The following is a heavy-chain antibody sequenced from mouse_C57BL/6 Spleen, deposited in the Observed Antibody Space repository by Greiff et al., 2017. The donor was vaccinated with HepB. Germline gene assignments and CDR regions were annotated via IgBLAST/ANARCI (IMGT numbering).Heavy chain of an antibody. J-gene: IGHJ4*01. CDR1: GYTFTDYY. Sequence: EVKLMESGPVLVKPGASVKMSCKASGYTFTDYYMNWVKQSHGKSLEWIGVINPYNGGTSYNQKFKGKATLTVDKSSSTAYMELNSLTSEDSAVYYCARLGLLSSMDYWGQGTSVTVSS. V-gene: IGHV1-19*01. CDR3: ARLGLLSSMDY. CDR2: INPYNGGT. D-gene: IGHD2-10*01.